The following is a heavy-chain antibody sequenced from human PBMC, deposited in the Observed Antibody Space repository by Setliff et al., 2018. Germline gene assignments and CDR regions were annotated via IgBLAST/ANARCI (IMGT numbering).Heavy chain of an antibody. CDR2: INTGGGSA. D-gene: IGHD6-13*01. CDR3: TRGGAAAAGKKGVFEH. J-gene: IGHJ4*02. V-gene: IGHV1-46*01. Sequence: ASVKVSCKASGYTFTSYYMYWVRQVPGQGPEWMGTINTGGGSASIVDQFQGRVTMTRDTSTSTVYMELNGLRSDDTAIYYCTRGGAAAAGKKGVFEHWGQGTLVTVSS. CDR1: GYTFTSYY.